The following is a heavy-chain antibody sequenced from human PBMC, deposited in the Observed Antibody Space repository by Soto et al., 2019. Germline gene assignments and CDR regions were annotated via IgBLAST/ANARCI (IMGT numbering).Heavy chain of an antibody. D-gene: IGHD5-18*01. J-gene: IGHJ4*02. CDR1: GFTFSSYS. V-gene: IGHV3-48*02. CDR2: ISSSSSTI. Sequence: EVQLVESGGGLVQPGGSLRLSCAASGFTFSSYSMNWVRQAPGKGLEWVSYISSSSSTIYYAASVKGRFTISRDNAKNARDLQMNSMRDVVPAVYYGAKSLHWSGYRYGFRDYWGQGTLVTVSS. CDR3: AKSLHWSGYRYGFRDY.